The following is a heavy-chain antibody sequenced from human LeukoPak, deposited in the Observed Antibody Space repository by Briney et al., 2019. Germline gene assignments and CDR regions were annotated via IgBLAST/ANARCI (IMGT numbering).Heavy chain of an antibody. CDR1: GYSISSGYY. CDR2: IYHSGST. CDR3: ARGLSGAYYDFWSGYLYPYYFDY. D-gene: IGHD3-3*01. V-gene: IGHV4-38-2*02. Sequence: SETLSLTCTVSGYSISSGYYWGWIRQPPGKGLEWIGSIYHSGSTYYNPSLKSRVTISVDTSKNQFSLKLSSVTAADTAVYYCARGLSGAYYDFWSGYLYPYYFDYWGQGTLVTVSS. J-gene: IGHJ4*02.